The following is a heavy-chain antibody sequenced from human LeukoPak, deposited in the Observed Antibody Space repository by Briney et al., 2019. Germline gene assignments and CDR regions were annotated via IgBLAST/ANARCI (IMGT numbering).Heavy chain of an antibody. D-gene: IGHD3-3*01. CDR3: ARDRSDFWSGYFIDP. CDR2: IIWNGGST. CDR1: GFTFDDYG. V-gene: IGHV3-20*04. Sequence: PVGSLRLSCAASGFTFDDYGMSWVRQAPRKGLGWVSGIIWNGGSTGYAASSKGRFTISRNNAKNSLYLQMNSLRAEDTALYYCARDRSDFWSGYFIDPWGQGTLVTVSS. J-gene: IGHJ5*02.